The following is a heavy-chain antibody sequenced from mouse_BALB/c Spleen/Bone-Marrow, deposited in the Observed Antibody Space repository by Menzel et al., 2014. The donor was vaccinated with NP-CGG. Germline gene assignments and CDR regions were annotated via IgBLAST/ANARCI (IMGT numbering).Heavy chain of an antibody. J-gene: IGHJ3*01. CDR3: RGGPWFAY. Sequence: VKLVESGPGLVAPSQSLSITCTVSGFSLTNYGISWVRQPPGKGLEWLGVIWGDGSTNHHSALISRLSISKDNSKSQVLLKLNSLQTDDTATYYCRGGPWFAYWGQGTLVTDSA. CDR2: IWGDGST. CDR1: GFSLTNYG. D-gene: IGHD3-3*01. V-gene: IGHV2-3*01.